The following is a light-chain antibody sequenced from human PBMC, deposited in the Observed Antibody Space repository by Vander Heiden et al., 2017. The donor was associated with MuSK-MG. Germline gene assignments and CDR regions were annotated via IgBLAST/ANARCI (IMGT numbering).Light chain of an antibody. CDR3: QQYYSTPPYT. Sequence: DIVMTQSPDSLAVSLGESATINCKSSQSVLYSSNNKNYLAWYQQKPGQPPKLLIYWASTRESGVPDRFSGSGSGTDFTLTISSLHAEDVAVYYCQQYYSTPPYTFGPGTKLEIK. CDR2: WAS. V-gene: IGKV4-1*01. J-gene: IGKJ2*01. CDR1: QSVLYSSNNKNY.